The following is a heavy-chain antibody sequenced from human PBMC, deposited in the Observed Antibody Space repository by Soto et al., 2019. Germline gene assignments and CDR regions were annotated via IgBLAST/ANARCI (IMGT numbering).Heavy chain of an antibody. V-gene: IGHV3-23*01. CDR3: AKSPLGYCSGGSCYPPHYFDY. CDR2: VGGSGDST. Sequence: PGGSLRLSCAASGFTFSNYAMSWVRQAPGKGLEWVSGVGGSGDSTYYADSVKGRSTISRDNSKDTLYLQMNSLRAEDTAVYYCAKSPLGYCSGGSCYPPHYFDYWGQGTLVTVSS. D-gene: IGHD2-15*01. J-gene: IGHJ4*02. CDR1: GFTFSNYA.